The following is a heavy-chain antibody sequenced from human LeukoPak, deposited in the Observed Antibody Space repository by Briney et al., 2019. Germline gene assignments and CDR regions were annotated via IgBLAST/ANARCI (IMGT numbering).Heavy chain of an antibody. CDR2: ISYDGSNK. CDR1: GFTFSSYG. D-gene: IGHD6-13*01. V-gene: IGHV3-30*18. CDR3: AKDRIAAAGYYYYYGMDV. Sequence: GSLRLSCAASGFTFSSYGMHWVRPAPGKGLEWVAVISYDGSNKYYADSVKGRFTISRDNSKNTLYLQMNSLRAEDTAVYYCAKDRIAAAGYYYYYGMDVWGQGTTVTVSS. J-gene: IGHJ6*02.